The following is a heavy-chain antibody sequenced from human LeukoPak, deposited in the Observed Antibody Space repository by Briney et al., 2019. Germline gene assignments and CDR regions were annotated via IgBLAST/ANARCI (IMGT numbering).Heavy chain of an antibody. CDR3: EARGSFCGGHCLKDY. CDR2: ISYDGTIQ. J-gene: IGHJ4*02. V-gene: IGHV3-30*03. Sequence: GMSLTLSCGASGFTFSNYGMHWVRQAPGKGLEWVAVISYDGTIQYYADSVRGRFTISRDNSENTLYLHMNSLTPEDTAVYYCEARGSFCGGHCLKDYWGQGTLVTVSS. CDR1: GFTFSNYG. D-gene: IGHD2-21*02.